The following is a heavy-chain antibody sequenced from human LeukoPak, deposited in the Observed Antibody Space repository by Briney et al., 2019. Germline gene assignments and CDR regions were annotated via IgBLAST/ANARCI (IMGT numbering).Heavy chain of an antibody. CDR3: ATDRGGSPFDY. V-gene: IGHV3-33*01. CDR1: GFTFSTYG. D-gene: IGHD3-10*01. Sequence: GGSLRLSCAASGFTFSTYGMHWVCQAPGKGLGWVAVIWSDGTTKSYADSVKGRFTISKDNSKSTLFLEMNSLRAEDTAVYYCATDRGGSPFDYWGQGALVTVSS. J-gene: IGHJ4*02. CDR2: IWSDGTTK.